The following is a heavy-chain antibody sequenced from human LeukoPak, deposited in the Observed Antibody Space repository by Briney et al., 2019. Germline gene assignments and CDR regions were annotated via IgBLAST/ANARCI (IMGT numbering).Heavy chain of an antibody. J-gene: IGHJ5*02. D-gene: IGHD3-10*01. CDR2: IRYDGSNK. CDR3: AKSYLPNYYGSGSYPGENWFDP. CDR1: GFTFSSYG. V-gene: IGHV3-30*02. Sequence: GGSLRLSCAASGFTFSSYGMHWVRQAPGKGLEWVAFIRYDGSNKYYADSVKGRFTISRDNSKNTLYLQMNSLRAEDTAVYYCAKSYLPNYYGSGSYPGENWFDPWGQGTLVTVSS.